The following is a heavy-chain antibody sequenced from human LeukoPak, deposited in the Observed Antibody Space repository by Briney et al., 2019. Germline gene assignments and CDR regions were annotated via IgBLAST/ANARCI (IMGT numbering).Heavy chain of an antibody. CDR1: GYAFTGYY. CDR3: ARDRGVWASDY. CDR2: INPNSGGT. D-gene: IGHD2-8*02. J-gene: IGHJ4*02. V-gene: IGHV1-2*06. Sequence: ASVKVSCKASGYAFTGYYMHWVRQAPGQGLELMGRINPNSGGTTYAKNFQGRVNMTRDTSISTAYMGLSRLSSDDTAVSYCARDRGVWASDYWGQGTLATVSS.